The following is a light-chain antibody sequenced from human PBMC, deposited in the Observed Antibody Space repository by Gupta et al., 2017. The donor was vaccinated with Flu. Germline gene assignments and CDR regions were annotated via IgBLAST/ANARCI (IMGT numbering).Light chain of an antibody. J-gene: IGLJ3*02. CDR1: NIGTKS. V-gene: IGLV3-21*02. CDR3: QVSTTRGDDWV. CDR2: DDG. Sequence: SYVLPPPASVSVAPGPTARITCGGDNIGTKSVPWYHQKPDQAPVLVVYDDGNRPSGIPERFSGSVSEDTATLTISRVEAGDEADYYCQVSTTRGDDWVFGGGTKLTVL.